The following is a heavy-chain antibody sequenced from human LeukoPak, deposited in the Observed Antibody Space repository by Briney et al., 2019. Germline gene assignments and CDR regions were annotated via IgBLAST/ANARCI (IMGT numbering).Heavy chain of an antibody. J-gene: IGHJ4*02. Sequence: GGSLRLSCAASGFTFSSYAMHWVRQAPGKGLEWVAVISYDGSNKYYADSVKGRFTISRDNSKNTLYPQMNSLRAEDTAVYYCARSVWWLAYFDYWGQGTLVTVSS. CDR1: GFTFSSYA. V-gene: IGHV3-30*04. CDR2: ISYDGSNK. CDR3: ARSVWWLAYFDY. D-gene: IGHD6-19*01.